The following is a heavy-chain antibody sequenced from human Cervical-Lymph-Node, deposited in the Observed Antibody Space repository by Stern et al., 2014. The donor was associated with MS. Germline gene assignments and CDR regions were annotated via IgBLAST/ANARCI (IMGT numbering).Heavy chain of an antibody. D-gene: IGHD6-13*01. J-gene: IGHJ4*02. CDR3: AREQKLTFDY. CDR1: GGTFSTYA. Sequence: VQLQESGAEVKKPGSSVKVSCKVSGGTFSTYAISWVRQAPGQGLEWLGGLIPIFGTATYAHTFQGRRPITAAESTITYSIEKSSLRSENTAVYYCAREQKLTFDYGGQGTLVTVPS. V-gene: IGHV1-69*01. CDR2: LIPIFGTA.